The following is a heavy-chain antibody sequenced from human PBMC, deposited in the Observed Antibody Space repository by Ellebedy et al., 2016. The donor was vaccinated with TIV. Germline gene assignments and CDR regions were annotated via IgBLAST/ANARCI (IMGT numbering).Heavy chain of an antibody. CDR1: GGSVSSSSYY. CDR2: LSYSGST. D-gene: IGHD4/OR15-4a*01. J-gene: IGHJ6*02. V-gene: IGHV4-39*01. Sequence: SETLSLTCSVSGGSVSSSSYYCDWIRQPPGKGLEWIATLSYSGSTYYNPSLKGRVSISVDTSKNHFSLKLGSVTVADTAVYYCARRRTPDYDYYGMDVWGQGTTVSVSS. CDR3: ARRRTPDYDYYGMDV.